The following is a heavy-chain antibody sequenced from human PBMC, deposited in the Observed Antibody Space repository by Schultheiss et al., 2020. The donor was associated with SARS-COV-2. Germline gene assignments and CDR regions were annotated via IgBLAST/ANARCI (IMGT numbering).Heavy chain of an antibody. CDR3: ARHSYSSSSLLYCYYGMDV. V-gene: IGHV5-10-1*01. J-gene: IGHJ6*02. Sequence: GGSLRLSCKGSGYSFTSYWISWVRQMPGKGLEWMGRIDPSDSYTNYSPSFQGHVTISADKSISTAYLQWSSLKASDTAMYYCARHSYSSSSLLYCYYGMDVWGQGTTVTVSS. D-gene: IGHD6-6*01. CDR1: GYSFTSYW. CDR2: IDPSDSYT.